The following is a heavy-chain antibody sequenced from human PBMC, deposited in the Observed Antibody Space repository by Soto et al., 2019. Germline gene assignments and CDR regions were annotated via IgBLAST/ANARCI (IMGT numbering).Heavy chain of an antibody. CDR1: GFTFSSYW. J-gene: IGHJ4*02. Sequence: GGSLRLSCAASGFTFSSYWMSWVRQAPGKGLEWVANIKQDGSEKYYVDSVKGRFTISRDNAKNSLYLQMNSLRAEDTAVYYCARVSMIVVVITAYFDYWGQGTLVTVSS. CDR3: ARVSMIVVVITAYFDY. V-gene: IGHV3-7*01. CDR2: IKQDGSEK. D-gene: IGHD3-22*01.